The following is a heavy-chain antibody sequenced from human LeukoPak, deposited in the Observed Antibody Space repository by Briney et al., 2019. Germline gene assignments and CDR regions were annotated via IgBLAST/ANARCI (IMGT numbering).Heavy chain of an antibody. Sequence: GGSLRLSCVASGFTLRSYVMNWVRQTPGKGLEWVSSISGSGDSTFYADSVKGRFSISRDNSKNTLYLQMNSLRAEDTAIYYCAKAIVPLISGQFWDYWGQGTLVTVSS. D-gene: IGHD3-3*02. CDR3: AKAIVPLISGQFWDY. J-gene: IGHJ4*02. CDR2: ISGSGDST. V-gene: IGHV3-23*01. CDR1: GFTLRSYV.